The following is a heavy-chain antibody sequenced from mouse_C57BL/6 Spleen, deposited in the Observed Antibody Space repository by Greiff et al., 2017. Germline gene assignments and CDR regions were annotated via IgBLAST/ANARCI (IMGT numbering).Heavy chain of an antibody. CDR1: GFTFSDYG. D-gene: IGHD1-1*01. CDR2: ISSGSSTI. J-gene: IGHJ2*01. Sequence: EVTLMESGGGLVKPGGSLTLSCAASGFTFSDYGLHWVRQAPETGLEWVAYISSGSSTISYADTVKGRFTSSRDNAKNTLFRQRTSLRSEDTAMYYCARGLFHDYWGQGTTLTVSS. CDR3: ARGLFHDY. V-gene: IGHV5-17*01.